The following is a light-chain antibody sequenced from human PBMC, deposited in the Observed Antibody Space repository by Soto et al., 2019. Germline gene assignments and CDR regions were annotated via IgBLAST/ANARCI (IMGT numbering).Light chain of an antibody. CDR3: QQYNNRET. CDR2: GAS. CDR1: QSVSSSY. V-gene: IGKV3-20*01. Sequence: IVLTQSPGTLSLSPWERATLSCRASQSVSSSYLAWYQQKPGQAPRLLIYGASSRATGIPDRFSGSGSGTEFTLTISSLQSEDFAVYYCQQYNNRETFGQGTKVDIK. J-gene: IGKJ1*01.